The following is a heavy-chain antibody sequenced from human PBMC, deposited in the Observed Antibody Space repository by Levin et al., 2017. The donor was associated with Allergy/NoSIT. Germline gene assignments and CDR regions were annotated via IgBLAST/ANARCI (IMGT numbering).Heavy chain of an antibody. V-gene: IGHV1-69*04. CDR1: GGTFSSYA. CDR2: IIPILGIA. J-gene: IGHJ6*02. Sequence: ASVKVSCKASGGTFSSYAISWVRQAPGQGLEWMGRIIPILGIANYAQKFQGRVTITADKSTSTAYMELSSLRSEDTAVYYCARDNTIFGVVIIHYYYYGMDVWGQGTTVTVSS. CDR3: ARDNTIFGVVIIHYYYYGMDV. D-gene: IGHD3-3*01.